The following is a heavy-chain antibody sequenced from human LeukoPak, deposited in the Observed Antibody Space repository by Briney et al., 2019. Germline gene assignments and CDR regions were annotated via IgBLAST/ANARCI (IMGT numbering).Heavy chain of an antibody. CDR1: GFTFSDYY. CDR3: ARMAEGYCSSTSCYSFDY. Sequence: GGSLRLSCAASGFTFSDYYMSWIRQAPGKGLEWVSSISSSGSPIYYADSVKGRVTISRDNAKNSLYLQMNCLRAEDTAVYYWARMAEGYCSSTSCYSFDYWGQGALVTVSS. V-gene: IGHV3-11*01. D-gene: IGHD2-2*02. J-gene: IGHJ4*02. CDR2: ISSSGSPI.